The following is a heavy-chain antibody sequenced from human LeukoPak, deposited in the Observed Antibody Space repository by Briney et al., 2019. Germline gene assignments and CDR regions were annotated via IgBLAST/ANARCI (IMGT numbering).Heavy chain of an antibody. D-gene: IGHD2-8*01. CDR2: VYHTGST. CDR3: ARGRDTVLMGPFAYMDV. V-gene: IGHV4-38-2*01. CDR1: GYSISSGYY. Sequence: PSETLSLTCAVSGYSISSGYYWVWIRQPPGKGLEWIGSVYHTGSTYYHPSLKSRVTISVDTSKNQFSLKLSSVTAADTAVYYCARGRDTVLMGPFAYMDVWGKGTTVTVSS. J-gene: IGHJ6*03.